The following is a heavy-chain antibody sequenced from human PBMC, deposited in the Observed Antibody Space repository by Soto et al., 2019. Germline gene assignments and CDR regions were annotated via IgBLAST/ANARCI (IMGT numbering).Heavy chain of an antibody. D-gene: IGHD3-22*01. J-gene: IGHJ4*02. CDR2: ISGSGDST. Sequence: PGGSLRLSCAAPGFTFTTYAMSWLRQAPGKGLEWVSTISGSGDSTYYADSVKGRFTLSRDNSKNTLYLQMNSRRAEDTAVYYFVKDLSSNDNSSSPPEFDYWGKGALVTFSS. CDR3: VKDLSSNDNSSSPPEFDY. V-gene: IGHV3-23*01. CDR1: GFTFTTYA.